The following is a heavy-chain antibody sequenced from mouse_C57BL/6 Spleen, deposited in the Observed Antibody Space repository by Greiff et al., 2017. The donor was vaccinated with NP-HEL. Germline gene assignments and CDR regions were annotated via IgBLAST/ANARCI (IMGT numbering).Heavy chain of an antibody. D-gene: IGHD3-2*02. Sequence: EVLLLQSGGGLVKPGGSLKLSCAASGFTFSSYTMSWVRQTPETRLEWVATISGGGGNTYYPDSVKGRFTISRDNAKSTLYLQMSSLRSEDSAVYYCAREGGGWSLYYAMDDWGKGTSVTVST. CDR2: ISGGGGNT. J-gene: IGHJ4*01. V-gene: IGHV5-9*01. CDR1: GFTFSSYT. CDR3: AREGGGWSLYYAMDD.